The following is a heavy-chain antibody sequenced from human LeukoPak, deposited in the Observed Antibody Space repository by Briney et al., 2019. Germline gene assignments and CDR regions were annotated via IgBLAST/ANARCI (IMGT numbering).Heavy chain of an antibody. CDR3: ANLGVVSISAQNYYYGMDV. J-gene: IGHJ6*04. Sequence: GGSLRLSCAASGFTFSNYAMSWVRQAPGKGLEWVSAISGSGGSTYYADSVKGRFTISRDNSKNTLYLQMNSLRAEDTAVYYCANLGVVSISAQNYYYGMDVWGKGTTVTVSS. CDR1: GFTFSNYA. D-gene: IGHD3-16*01. CDR2: ISGSGGST. V-gene: IGHV3-23*01.